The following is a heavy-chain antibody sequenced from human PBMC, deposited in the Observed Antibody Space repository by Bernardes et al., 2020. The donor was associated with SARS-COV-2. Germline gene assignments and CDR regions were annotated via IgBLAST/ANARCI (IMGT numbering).Heavy chain of an antibody. CDR1: GYLFIGYY. D-gene: IGHD1-26*01. CDR2: INPDNGVT. Sequence: ASVKVSCKASGYLFIGYYIHLVRQAPGEGLEWMGWINPDNGVTKYAQKFQGRVTITRDTSISKAYMELSRLRSDDTAVYYCAAQGGTYFLEESGGSVDNWGQGTLVTVSS. V-gene: IGHV1-2*02. J-gene: IGHJ4*02. CDR3: AAQGGTYFLEESGGSVDN.